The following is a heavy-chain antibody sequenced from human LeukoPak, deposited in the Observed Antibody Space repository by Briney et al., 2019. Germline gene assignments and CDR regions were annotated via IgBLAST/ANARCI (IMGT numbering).Heavy chain of an antibody. Sequence: PSETLSLTCAVYGGSFSGYYWSWIRQPPGKGLEWIGEMNHSGSTNYNPSLKSRVTISVDTSKNQFSLKLSSVTAADTAVYYCARYTYYYGSGSPYNWFDPWGQGTLVTVSS. V-gene: IGHV4-34*01. CDR2: MNHSGST. J-gene: IGHJ5*02. D-gene: IGHD3-10*01. CDR1: GGSFSGYY. CDR3: ARYTYYYGSGSPYNWFDP.